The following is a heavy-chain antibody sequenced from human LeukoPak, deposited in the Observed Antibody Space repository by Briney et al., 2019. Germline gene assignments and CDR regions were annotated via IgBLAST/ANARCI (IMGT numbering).Heavy chain of an antibody. CDR2: TYYRSKWYN. D-gene: IGHD3-22*01. V-gene: IGHV6-1*01. J-gene: IGHJ3*02. CDR3: VRAGPDYYDSSGVPLDAFDI. Sequence: SQTLSLTCAISGDSVSSSSAAWNWIRQSPSRGLEWLGRTYYRSKWYNDYALSVKSRMTINPDTSKNQFSQQLKSVTPEDTAVYYCVRAGPDYYDSSGVPLDAFDIWGQGTMVTVSS. CDR1: GDSVSSSSAA.